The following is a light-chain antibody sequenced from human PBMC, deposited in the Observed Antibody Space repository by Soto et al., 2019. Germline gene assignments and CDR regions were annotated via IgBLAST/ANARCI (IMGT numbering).Light chain of an antibody. CDR2: GVS. CDR3: QQYGSLIT. CDR1: RSVTNDY. J-gene: IGKJ5*01. Sequence: EIVLTQSPGTLSLSPGERATLSCRASRSVTNDYVAWYQQKPGQAPRLLIYGVSSRATGIPDRFSGSGSGTDFTLIISRLESEDFAVYYCQQYGSLITFGQGTRLEIK. V-gene: IGKV3-20*01.